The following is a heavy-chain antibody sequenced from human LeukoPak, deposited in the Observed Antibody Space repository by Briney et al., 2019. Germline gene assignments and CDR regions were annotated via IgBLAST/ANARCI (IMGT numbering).Heavy chain of an antibody. Sequence: SETLSVTCTVSGGSISSSSYYWGWIRQPPGKGLEWIGSIYYSGSTYYNPSLKSRVTISVDTSKNQFSLKLSSVTAADTAVYYCARGALRGVVISYFDYWGQGTLVTVS. D-gene: IGHD3-3*01. CDR1: GGSISSSSYY. CDR2: IYYSGST. J-gene: IGHJ4*02. V-gene: IGHV4-39*01. CDR3: ARGALRGVVISYFDY.